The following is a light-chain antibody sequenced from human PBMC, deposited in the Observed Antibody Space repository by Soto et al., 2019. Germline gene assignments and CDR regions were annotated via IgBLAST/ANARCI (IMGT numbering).Light chain of an antibody. CDR1: SSNIGRNF. V-gene: IGLV1-47*01. CDR2: KND. Sequence: QSVVSQPPSASGTPGQRVTVSCSGRSSNIGRNFVYWYQQFPGTAPKLLIFKNDQRPSGVPDRFSGSKSGTSASLAISGLRSEDEADYYCVTWDASLSGWVFGGGTKLTVL. J-gene: IGLJ3*02. CDR3: VTWDASLSGWV.